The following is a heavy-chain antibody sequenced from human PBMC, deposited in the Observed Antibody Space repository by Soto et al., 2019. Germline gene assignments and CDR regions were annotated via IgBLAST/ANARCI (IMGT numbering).Heavy chain of an antibody. Sequence: QVQLQQWGAGLLKPSETLSLTCAVYGGSFSGYYWSWVRQPPGKGLEWIGEINHSGITNYNPSLKSRVTISVDTSKNQFSLKVSSVTAADTAVYYCARGDFLRAYWGQGTLVTVSS. V-gene: IGHV4-34*01. J-gene: IGHJ4*02. CDR2: INHSGIT. CDR3: ARGDFLRAY. CDR1: GGSFSGYY.